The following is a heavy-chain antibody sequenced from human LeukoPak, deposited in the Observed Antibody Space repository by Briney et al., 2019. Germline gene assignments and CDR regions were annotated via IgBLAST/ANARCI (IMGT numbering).Heavy chain of an antibody. J-gene: IGHJ5*02. CDR1: GYTFTSYG. V-gene: IGHV1-18*01. D-gene: IGHD3-3*01. Sequence: RASVKVSCKASGYTFTSYGISWVRQAPGQVLEWMGWISAYNGNTNYAQKPQGRVTMTTDTSTSTAYMELRSLRSDDTAVYYCARDFRSGSQWFDPWGQGTLVTVSS. CDR3: ARDFRSGSQWFDP. CDR2: ISAYNGNT.